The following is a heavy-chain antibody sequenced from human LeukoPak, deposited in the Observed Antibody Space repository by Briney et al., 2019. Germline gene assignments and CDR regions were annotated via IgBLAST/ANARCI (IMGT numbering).Heavy chain of an antibody. V-gene: IGHV1-2*02. CDR2: INPNSGGT. D-gene: IGHD3-10*01. CDR3: ARGRTMVRGVTSYNWFDP. J-gene: IGHJ5*02. Sequence: GASVKVSCKASGYTFSGYYVHWVRQAPGQGLEWMGWINPNSGGTNYAQKFQGRVTMTRDTSISTAYMELSRLRSDDTAVYYCARGRTMVRGVTSYNWFDPWGQGTLVTVSS. CDR1: GYTFSGYY.